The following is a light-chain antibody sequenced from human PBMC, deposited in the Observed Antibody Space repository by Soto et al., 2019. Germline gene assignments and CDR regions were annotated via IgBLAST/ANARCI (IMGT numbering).Light chain of an antibody. CDR1: PSISSSY. J-gene: IGKJ1*01. V-gene: IGKV3-20*01. Sequence: LAPSPSTVALSAGRIATISSRASPSISSSYLAWYQQRPGQAPRLLIYGASSRATGIPDRFSGSGSGTEFTLTISSLEAEDIAVYYCQQYCSTSWTFGRGTKVAIK. CDR3: QQYCSTSWT. CDR2: GAS.